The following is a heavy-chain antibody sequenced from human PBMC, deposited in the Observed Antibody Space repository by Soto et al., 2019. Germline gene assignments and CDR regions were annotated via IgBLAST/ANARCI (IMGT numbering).Heavy chain of an antibody. CDR3: ARESRYYESSDSYFDY. D-gene: IGHD3-16*01. V-gene: IGHV6-1*01. J-gene: IGHJ4*02. CDR2: TYYRSKWYN. CDR1: GASVSGNSAA. Sequence: PSQTLSLTCAISGASVSGNSAAWNWIRQSPSRGLEWLGRTYYRSKWYNDYAVSVKSRITVTPDTSKNQFSLHLNSVTPEDTAVYYCARESRYYESSDSYFDYWGQGPLGAVSS.